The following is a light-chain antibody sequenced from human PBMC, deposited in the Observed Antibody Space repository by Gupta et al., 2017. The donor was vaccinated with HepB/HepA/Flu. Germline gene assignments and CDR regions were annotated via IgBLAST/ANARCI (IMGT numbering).Light chain of an antibody. CDR1: QSITTF. J-gene: IGKJ5*01. CDR2: GSS. V-gene: IGKV1-39*01. Sequence: DIQMTQSPSSWSASLEDRVTITCQAIQSITTFLVWYQQKPGKAPKLLFYGSSSLQSGVPTRFSGSGSGTDSTLTISSLQPDVFATYYCQQTYSTPITFGQGTRLESK. CDR3: QQTYSTPIT.